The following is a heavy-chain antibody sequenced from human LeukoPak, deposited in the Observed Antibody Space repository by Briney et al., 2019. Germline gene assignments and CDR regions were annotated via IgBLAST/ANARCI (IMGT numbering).Heavy chain of an antibody. CDR2: IRSKASGATI. V-gene: IGHV3-49*04. J-gene: IGHJ4*02. D-gene: IGHD1/OR15-1a*01. Sequence: PGGSLRLSCIGSGFTSTDYGMSWVRRAPGKGLEWVGCIRSKASGATIEYAASVQGRFSIARDDSKSIAYLQMNSLKTEDTAVYYCTRDAYDTGWNSDYWGQGTLVTVSS. CDR3: TRDAYDTGWNSDY. CDR1: GFTSTDYG.